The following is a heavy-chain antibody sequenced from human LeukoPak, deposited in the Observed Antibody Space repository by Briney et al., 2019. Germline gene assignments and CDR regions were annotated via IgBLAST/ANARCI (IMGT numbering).Heavy chain of an antibody. CDR1: GYTFTSYG. V-gene: IGHV1-18*01. CDR3: ARDRTVVVPAAIGGDAFDI. D-gene: IGHD2-2*01. Sequence: GASVKVSCKASGYTFTSYGISWVRQAPGQGLEWMGWISAYNGNTNYAQKLQGRVTMTTDTSTSTAYMELRSLRSDDTAVYYCARDRTVVVPAAIGGDAFDIWGQGTMVTVSS. J-gene: IGHJ3*02. CDR2: ISAYNGNT.